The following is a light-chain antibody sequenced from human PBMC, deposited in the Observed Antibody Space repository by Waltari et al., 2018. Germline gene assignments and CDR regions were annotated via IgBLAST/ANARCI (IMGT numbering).Light chain of an antibody. CDR2: KEP. J-gene: IGKJ5*01. V-gene: IGKV1-5*03. Sequence: DIQMTQSPSTLSASVGDRVTITCRASQSISDWLAWYPQKPWKAPKLLIYKEPSLESGFPSRFSGMGSGTEFTLTISSLQPDDFATYYCQPYNSYSIMFGQGTRLEIK. CDR1: QSISDW. CDR3: QPYNSYSIM.